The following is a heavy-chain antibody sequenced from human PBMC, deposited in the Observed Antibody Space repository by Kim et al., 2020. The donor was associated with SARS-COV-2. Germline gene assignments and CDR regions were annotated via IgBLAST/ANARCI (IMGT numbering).Heavy chain of an antibody. V-gene: IGHV1-69*13. CDR2: IIPIFGTA. J-gene: IGHJ4*02. CDR3: AREEYSGHPRAPEFDY. Sequence: SVKVSRKASGGTFSSYAISWVRQAPGQGLEWMGGIIPIFGTANYAQKFQGRVTITADESTSTAYMELSSLRSEDTAVYYCAREEYSGHPRAPEFDYWGQGTLVTVSS. D-gene: IGHD5-12*01. CDR1: GGTFSSYA.